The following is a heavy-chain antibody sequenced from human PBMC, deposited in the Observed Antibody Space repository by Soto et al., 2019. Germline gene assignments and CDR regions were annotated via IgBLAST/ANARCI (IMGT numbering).Heavy chain of an antibody. D-gene: IGHD1-1*01. CDR1: GGTFSSYT. V-gene: IGHV1-69*08. Sequence: QVQLVQSGAEVKKPGSSVKVSCKASGGTFSSYTISWVRQAPGQGLEWMGRIIPILGIANYAQKFQGRVTITADKSTSTAYMELSSLRSEDTAVYYCARDTKRDAFDIWGQGTMVTVSS. CDR2: IIPILGIA. CDR3: ARDTKRDAFDI. J-gene: IGHJ3*02.